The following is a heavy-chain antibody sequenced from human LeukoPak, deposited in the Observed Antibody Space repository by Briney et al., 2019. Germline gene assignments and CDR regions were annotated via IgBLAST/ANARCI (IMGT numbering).Heavy chain of an antibody. CDR3: ASNGDYIPFDY. CDR2: IYYSGST. J-gene: IGHJ4*02. V-gene: IGHV4-39*01. CDR1: GASISSSSYY. D-gene: IGHD4-17*01. Sequence: SETLSLTCTVSGASISSSSYYWGWIRQPPGKGLEWIGSIYYSGSTYYNPSLKSRVTISVDTSKNQFSLKLSSVTAADTAVYYCASNGDYIPFDYWGQGTLVTVSS.